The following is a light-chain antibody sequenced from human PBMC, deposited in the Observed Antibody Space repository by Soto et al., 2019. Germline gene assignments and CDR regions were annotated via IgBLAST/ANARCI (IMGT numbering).Light chain of an antibody. V-gene: IGKV1-27*01. CDR1: QGISNA. CDR3: QKYDNVPT. Sequence: DNQVTQSPSSLSASVGDRVTITCRASQGISNAFAWYQQRPGKVPRLLIYAASTLQSGVPSRFSGSGSGTDFTLTISSLQPEDVAAYYCQKYDNVPTFGQGTKVEIK. CDR2: AAS. J-gene: IGKJ1*01.